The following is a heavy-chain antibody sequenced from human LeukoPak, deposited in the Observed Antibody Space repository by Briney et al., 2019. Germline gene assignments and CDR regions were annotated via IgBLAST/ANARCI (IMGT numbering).Heavy chain of an antibody. D-gene: IGHD3-10*01. CDR2: LRQSTSES. CDR3: ARETRGAAGSY. CDR1: VSTLSTYW. Sequence: GGSLRLSCAASVSTLSTYWMARFRQTPGKGLQWVASLRQSTSESSYLDSVRGRFTISRDNAANSLYLQMNNLRVEDTAVYYCARETRGAAGSYWGQGTLVTVSS. J-gene: IGHJ4*02. V-gene: IGHV3-7*05.